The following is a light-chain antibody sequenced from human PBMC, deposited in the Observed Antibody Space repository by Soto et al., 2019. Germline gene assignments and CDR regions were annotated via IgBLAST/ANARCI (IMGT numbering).Light chain of an antibody. V-gene: IGLV3-21*04. J-gene: IGLJ2*01. CDR1: NIGSKS. Sequence: SYELTQPPSVSVAPGKTARITCGGHNIGSKSVHWYQQKPGQAPVLVIYYDSDRPSGIPERFSGSNSGNTATLTISRVEAGDEADYYCQVWDSRGVFGGGTKLTVL. CDR2: YDS. CDR3: QVWDSRGV.